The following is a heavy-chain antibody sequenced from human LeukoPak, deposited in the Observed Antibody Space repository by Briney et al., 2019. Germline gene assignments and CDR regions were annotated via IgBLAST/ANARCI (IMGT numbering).Heavy chain of an antibody. CDR3: ARYYKYAIDN. Sequence: PGGSLRLSCAASGFTHSDYSMNWVRQAPGKGLEWMSYIGIYSGNTSYADFVKGRFTISGDKAKNSLYRHMNSLRVEDTAVYYCARYYKYAIDNWGQGTLVTVSS. CDR2: IGIYSGNT. J-gene: IGHJ4*02. D-gene: IGHD5-24*01. V-gene: IGHV3-48*01. CDR1: GFTHSDYS.